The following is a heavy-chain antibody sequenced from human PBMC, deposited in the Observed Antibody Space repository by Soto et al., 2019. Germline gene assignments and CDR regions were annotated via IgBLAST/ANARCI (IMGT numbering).Heavy chain of an antibody. V-gene: IGHV5-10-1*01. CDR2: IDPSDSYT. CDR1: GYSFTSYW. J-gene: IGHJ6*02. CDR3: ASPTQGGMDV. Sequence: RESLKISCKGSGYSFTSYWISWVRQMPGKGLEWMGRIDPSDSYTNYSPSFQGHVTISADKSISTAYLQWSSLKASDTAMYYCASPTQGGMDVWGQGTTVTVSS.